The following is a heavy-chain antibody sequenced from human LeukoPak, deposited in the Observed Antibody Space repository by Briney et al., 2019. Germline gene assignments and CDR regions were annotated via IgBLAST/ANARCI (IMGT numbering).Heavy chain of an antibody. V-gene: IGHV4-31*03. J-gene: IGHJ4*02. D-gene: IGHD2-2*01. CDR2: IYYSGST. CDR1: GGSISSGGYY. Sequence: SQTLSLTCTVSGGSISSGGYYWSWIRQHPEKGLEWIGYIYYSGSTYYNPSLKSRITISVDTSKNQFSLKLSSVTAADTAVYYCATRSAAAQGMYFDYWGQGTLVTVSS. CDR3: ATRSAAAQGMYFDY.